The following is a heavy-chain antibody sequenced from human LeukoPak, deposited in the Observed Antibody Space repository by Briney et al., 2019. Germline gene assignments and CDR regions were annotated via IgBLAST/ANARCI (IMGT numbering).Heavy chain of an antibody. CDR2: IIPIFGTA. D-gene: IGHD3-22*01. V-gene: IGHV1-69*05. J-gene: IGHJ4*02. CDR3: ATKGYDSSGYYFDY. Sequence: SVKVSCKASGGTFSSYAISWVRQAPGQGLEWMGGIIPIFGTANYAQKFQGRVTITTDESTGTAYMELSSLRSEDTAVYYCATKGYDSSGYYFDYWGQGTLVTVSS. CDR1: GGTFSSYA.